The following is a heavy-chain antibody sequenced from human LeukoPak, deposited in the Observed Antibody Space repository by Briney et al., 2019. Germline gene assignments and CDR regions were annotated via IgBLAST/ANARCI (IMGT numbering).Heavy chain of an antibody. D-gene: IGHD1-26*01. J-gene: IGHJ4*02. V-gene: IGHV4-34*01. CDR1: GGSISSYY. CDR2: INHSGST. Sequence: SETLSLACTVSGGSISSYYWSWIRQPPGKGLEWIGEINHSGSTNYNPSLKSRVTISVDTSKNQFSLKLSSVTAADTAVYYCARRPSGNYYPPPFDYWGQGTLVTVSS. CDR3: ARRPSGNYYPPPFDY.